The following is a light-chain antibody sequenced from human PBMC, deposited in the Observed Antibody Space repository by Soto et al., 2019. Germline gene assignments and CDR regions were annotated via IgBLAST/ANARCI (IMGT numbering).Light chain of an antibody. CDR3: QQYNKWPLT. CDR1: PSVSSN. CDR2: AVS. J-gene: IGKJ1*01. Sequence: EIMMTQSPGTLSASPGERATLSCRASPSVSSNLAWYQQKPGQAPRLLIYAVSTRATGIPARLSGSGSVTEFTLTISSLQSDYFAVYYCQQYNKWPLTFGQGTKVDSK. V-gene: IGKV3-15*01.